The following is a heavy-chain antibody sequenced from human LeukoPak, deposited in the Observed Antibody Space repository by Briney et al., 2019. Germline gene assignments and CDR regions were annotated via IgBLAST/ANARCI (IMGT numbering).Heavy chain of an antibody. J-gene: IGHJ4*02. V-gene: IGHV3-7*01. CDR2: IKPDGSEK. D-gene: IGHD5-18*01. CDR1: GFTFSTYW. Sequence: GGSLRISCAASGFTFSTYWMTWVRQAPGKGLEWVANIKPDGSEKYYVDSVRGRFTISRDNAKNTLYLQMNSLRAEDTAVYYCARDRRGYSYGPPLDHWGQGTLVTVSS. CDR3: ARDRRGYSYGPPLDH.